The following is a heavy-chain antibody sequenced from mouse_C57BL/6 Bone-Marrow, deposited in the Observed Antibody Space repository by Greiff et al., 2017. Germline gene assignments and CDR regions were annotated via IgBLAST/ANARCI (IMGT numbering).Heavy chain of an antibody. J-gene: IGHJ2*01. D-gene: IGHD1-1*02. CDR3: TTLWYFDY. CDR2: IDPENGDT. CDR1: GFNIKDDY. V-gene: IGHV14-4*01. Sequence: VQLQQSGAELVRPGASVKLSCTASGFNIKDDYMHWVKQRPEQGLEWIGWIDPENGDTEYASKFQGKATITADPSSNTAYLQLSSLTSEDTAVYCCTTLWYFDYWGQGTTLTVSS.